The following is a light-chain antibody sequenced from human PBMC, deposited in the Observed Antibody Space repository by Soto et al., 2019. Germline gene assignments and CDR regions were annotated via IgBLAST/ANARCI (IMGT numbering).Light chain of an antibody. Sequence: EKVMTQSPATLSVSPGERATLSCRASQSVGSTLAWYQQKPGQPPRLLIYGASIRATGIPARFSGSGSGTAFTLTISSLQSEDFALYTCQQYFSSPWTFGQGTKVDIK. CDR3: QQYFSSPWT. V-gene: IGKV3-15*01. CDR2: GAS. J-gene: IGKJ1*01. CDR1: QSVGST.